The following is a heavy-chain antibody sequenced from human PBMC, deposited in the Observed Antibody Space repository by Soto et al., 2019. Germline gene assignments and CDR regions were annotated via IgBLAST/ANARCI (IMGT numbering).Heavy chain of an antibody. Sequence: GGSLRLSCAASGFTFSTYAIHWVRQAPGKGLAWVAVISYDGSNKYYADSVKGRFTISRDNSKNTLYLQMNSLRLEDTALYYCAKDFEGMRFYDTRAYYGADVWGQGTTVTVSS. CDR3: AKDFEGMRFYDTRAYYGADV. CDR1: GFTFSTYA. J-gene: IGHJ6*02. D-gene: IGHD3-22*01. CDR2: ISYDGSNK. V-gene: IGHV3-30*18.